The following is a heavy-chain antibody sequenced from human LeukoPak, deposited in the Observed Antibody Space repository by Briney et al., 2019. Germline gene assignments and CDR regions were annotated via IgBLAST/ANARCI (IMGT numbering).Heavy chain of an antibody. CDR2: IYSSGST. CDR1: GPSISSFH. Sequence: ASETRSLTCTVAGPSISSFHWTWFQQPAGKVLEWIGLIYSSGSTLFNPSLKSRVAMSVDLTKNQLSLKLTSVTAADTAMYYCARKAGDYWGRGTLVTVSS. V-gene: IGHV4-4*07. J-gene: IGHJ4*02. CDR3: ARKAGDY.